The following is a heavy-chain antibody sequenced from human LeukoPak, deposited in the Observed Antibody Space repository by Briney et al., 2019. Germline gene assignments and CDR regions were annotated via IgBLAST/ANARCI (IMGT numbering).Heavy chain of an antibody. V-gene: IGHV3-33*01. Sequence: RSLTLFCAASGFTFSIHGMHWVRQAPGKGLEWVAVIWYDGSNKYYADSVKGRFTISRDNSKNTLYLQMNSLRAEDTAVYYCAREPYYYDSSGYYRFDYWGQGTLVTVSS. J-gene: IGHJ4*02. D-gene: IGHD3-22*01. CDR2: IWYDGSNK. CDR3: AREPYYYDSSGYYRFDY. CDR1: GFTFSIHG.